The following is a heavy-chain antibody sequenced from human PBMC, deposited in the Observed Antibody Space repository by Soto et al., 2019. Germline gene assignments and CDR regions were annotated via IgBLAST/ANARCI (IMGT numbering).Heavy chain of an antibody. CDR3: ARGTLTTVTSG. V-gene: IGHV4-61*01. D-gene: IGHD4-17*01. J-gene: IGHJ4*02. CDR2: IYYSGST. CDR1: GGSVSSGSYY. Sequence: SETLSLTCTVSGGSVSSGSYYWSWIRQPPGKGLEWIGYIYYSGSTNYNPSLKSRVTISVDTSKNQFSLKLSSVTAADTAVYYCARGTLTTVTSGWGQGTLVTVSS.